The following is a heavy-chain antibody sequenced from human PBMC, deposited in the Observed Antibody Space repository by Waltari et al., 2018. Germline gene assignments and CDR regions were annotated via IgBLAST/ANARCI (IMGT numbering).Heavy chain of an antibody. CDR2: IYHGGDK. Sequence: QVQLQESGPGLVRPSETLSLTCVVSGYLINSGYYWGWVRQTPGKGLQWIGTIYHGGDKYYNPSLESRVTMSLDTSKNQFFLKLTSVTAEDTAIYYCVRNGLGYCTSSTCYKNDDWGQGALVTVSS. J-gene: IGHJ4*02. V-gene: IGHV4-38-2*01. D-gene: IGHD2-2*01. CDR3: VRNGLGYCTSSTCYKNDD. CDR1: GYLINSGYY.